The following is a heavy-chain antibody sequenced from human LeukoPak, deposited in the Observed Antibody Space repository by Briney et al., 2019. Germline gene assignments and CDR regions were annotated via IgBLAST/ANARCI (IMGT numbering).Heavy chain of an antibody. J-gene: IGHJ3*01. CDR1: GFTFSSYA. Sequence: PGGSLRLSCAASGFTFSSYAMSWVRQAPGKGLEWVSSIGSSGSYIYYADSVKGRFTISRDNAKNSLYLQMNSLRAEDTAVYYCATDSGGWGQGTMVTVSS. CDR3: ATDSGG. V-gene: IGHV3-21*01. D-gene: IGHD3-16*01. CDR2: IGSSGSYI.